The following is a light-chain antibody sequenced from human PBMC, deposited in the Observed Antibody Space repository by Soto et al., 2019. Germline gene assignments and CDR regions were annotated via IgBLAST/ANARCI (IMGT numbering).Light chain of an antibody. Sequence: EIVLTQSPGTLSLSPGERATLSCRASQSVSFSYLAWYRQKPGQAPRLLIYGASSRATGIPDRFSGSGSGTDFTLTISRLEPEEFAVYYCQQYGSSPPWTFGQGTKVEIK. CDR1: QSVSFSY. CDR2: GAS. J-gene: IGKJ1*01. V-gene: IGKV3-20*01. CDR3: QQYGSSPPWT.